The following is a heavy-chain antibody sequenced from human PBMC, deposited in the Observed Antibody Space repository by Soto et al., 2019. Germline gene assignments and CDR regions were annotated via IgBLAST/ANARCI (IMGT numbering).Heavy chain of an antibody. CDR2: IYYSGST. D-gene: IGHD6-13*01. V-gene: IGHV4-59*08. Sequence: SETLSLTCTVSGGSISSYYWSWIRQPPGKGLERIEYIYYSGSTNYNPSQKSRVTISVDTSKNQFSLKLSSVTAADTAVYYCARRYGSSFDYWGQGTLVTVS. CDR3: ARRYGSSFDY. J-gene: IGHJ4*02. CDR1: GGSISSYY.